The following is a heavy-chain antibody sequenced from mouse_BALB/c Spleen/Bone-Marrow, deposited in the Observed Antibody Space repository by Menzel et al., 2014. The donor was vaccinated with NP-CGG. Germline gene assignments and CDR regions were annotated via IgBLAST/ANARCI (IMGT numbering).Heavy chain of an antibody. J-gene: IGHJ2*01. V-gene: IGHV1-80*01. CDR2: IYPGDGDT. CDR3: AFGNYDFDY. CDR1: GYAFSSYW. D-gene: IGHD2-1*01. Sequence: QVQLQQSGAELVGPGSPVKISCKASGYAFSSYWMNWVKQRPGQGLEWIGQIYPGDGDTNYSGKFKGKATLTADESSSTAYMQLSSLTSEDSAVYFCAFGNYDFDYWGQGTTLTVSS.